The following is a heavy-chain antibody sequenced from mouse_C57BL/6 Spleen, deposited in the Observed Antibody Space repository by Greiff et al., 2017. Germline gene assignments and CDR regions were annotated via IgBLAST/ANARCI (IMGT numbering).Heavy chain of an antibody. V-gene: IGHV1-80*01. CDR3: ARWVTTVSRFDY. J-gene: IGHJ2*01. D-gene: IGHD1-1*01. CDR2: IYPGDGDT. Sequence: VQLQQSGAELVKPGASVKISCKASGYAFSSYWMNWVKQRPGKGLEWIGQIYPGDGDTNYNGKFKGKATLTADKSSSTAYMQLSILTSEDSAVYFCARWVTTVSRFDYWGQGTTLTVSS. CDR1: GYAFSSYW.